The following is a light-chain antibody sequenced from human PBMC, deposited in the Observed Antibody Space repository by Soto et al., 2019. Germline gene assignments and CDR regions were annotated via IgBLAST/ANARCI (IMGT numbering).Light chain of an antibody. J-gene: IGKJ2*01. Sequence: EIVMTQSPATLSVSPGERATLSCRASQSVSSSLAWYPQKPGQAPRLLIYGASTRATGIPARFSGSRSGTEFTLHISRLQSEDFAVYYGQQDSGWQTFGQGTKLEIK. CDR2: GAS. V-gene: IGKV3-15*01. CDR3: QQDSGWQT. CDR1: QSVSSS.